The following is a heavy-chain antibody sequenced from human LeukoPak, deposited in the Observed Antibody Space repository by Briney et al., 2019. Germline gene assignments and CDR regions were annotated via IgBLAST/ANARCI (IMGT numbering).Heavy chain of an antibody. V-gene: IGHV4-34*01. Sequence: SETLSITCAVYGGSFRGYYWSWIRQPPGKGLEWIGEINHSGSTNYNPSLKSRVTISVDTSKNQFSLKLSSVTAADTAVYYCARLRGYSGYDAIPYYYYGMDVWGKGTTVTVSS. D-gene: IGHD5-12*01. J-gene: IGHJ6*04. CDR3: ARLRGYSGYDAIPYYYYGMDV. CDR2: INHSGST. CDR1: GGSFRGYY.